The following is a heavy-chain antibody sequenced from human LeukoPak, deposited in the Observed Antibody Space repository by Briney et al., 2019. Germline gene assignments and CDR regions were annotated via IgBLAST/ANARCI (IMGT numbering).Heavy chain of an antibody. CDR1: GFTFSNAW. D-gene: IGHD1-1*01. CDR3: TTNEYYYYDMDV. CDR2: IKSKTDGGTT. V-gene: IGHV3-15*01. Sequence: GGSLRLSCAASGFTFSNAWMSWVRQAPGKGLEWVGRIKSKTDGGTTDYTAPVKDRFTISRDDSKNTLYLQMNSLKPEDTAVYYCTTNEYYYYDMDVWGKGTTVTVSS. J-gene: IGHJ6*03.